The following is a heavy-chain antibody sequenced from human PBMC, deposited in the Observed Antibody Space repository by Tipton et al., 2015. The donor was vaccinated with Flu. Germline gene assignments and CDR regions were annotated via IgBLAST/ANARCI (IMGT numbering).Heavy chain of an antibody. CDR2: ISYSGTT. J-gene: IGHJ6*02. CDR1: GASVSTSETF. D-gene: IGHD6-19*01. Sequence: GLVKPSETLSLTCSVSGASVSTSETFWSWVRQPPGKGLEWIGYISYSGTTKYNPSLNSRVTISVDTSNNEFSLTLRSVTAADTAVYYCARRRGWYDIFYYYGMDIWGQGTTVTVSS. V-gene: IGHV4-61*08. CDR3: ARRRGWYDIFYYYGMDI.